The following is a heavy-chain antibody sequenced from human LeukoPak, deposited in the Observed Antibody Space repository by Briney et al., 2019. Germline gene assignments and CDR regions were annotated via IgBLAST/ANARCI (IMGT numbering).Heavy chain of an antibody. D-gene: IGHD6-13*01. CDR3: ARGDSSSWYKFDY. CDR1: GGSISSSSYY. CDR2: IYYSGNT. Sequence: SETLSLTCTVSGGSISSSSYYWGWIRQPPGKGLEWIGSIYYSGNTYYNPSLKSRVTISADTSKNQFSLKLSSVTAADTAVYYCARGDSSSWYKFDYWGQGTLVTVSS. V-gene: IGHV4-39*07. J-gene: IGHJ4*02.